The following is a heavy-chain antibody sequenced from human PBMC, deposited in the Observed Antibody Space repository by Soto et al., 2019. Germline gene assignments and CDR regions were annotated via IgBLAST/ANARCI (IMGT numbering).Heavy chain of an antibody. D-gene: IGHD6-19*01. CDR1: GGSISGGDYY. CDR2: IYYSRST. CDR3: ARGIAVAGTTWFDP. V-gene: IGHV4-30-4*02. Sequence: SGTLSLTCTGSGGSISGGDYYWIWMRQPPGKGLVWIGYIYYSRSTYSNPSLKSRVNISVNTSNNQFSLKLSFVTAADTAVYYCARGIAVAGTTWFDPWGPGTLVTVAS. J-gene: IGHJ5*02.